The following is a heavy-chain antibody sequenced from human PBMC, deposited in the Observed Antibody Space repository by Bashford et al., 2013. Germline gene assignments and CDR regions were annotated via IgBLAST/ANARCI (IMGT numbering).Heavy chain of an antibody. CDR2: ISGSGASA. CDR3: AKDGGSLIAVTGTVAGAFDY. D-gene: IGHD6-19*01. Sequence: GSLRLSCAASKFIFDNFAMSWVRQAPGKGLEWVSAISGSGASAYYADSVKGRFTMSRDNSKNTVYLQLNSLRVEDTAVYYCAKDGGSLIAVTGTVAGAFDYWGQGTLVTVSS. V-gene: IGHV3-23*01. CDR1: KFIFDNFA. J-gene: IGHJ4*02.